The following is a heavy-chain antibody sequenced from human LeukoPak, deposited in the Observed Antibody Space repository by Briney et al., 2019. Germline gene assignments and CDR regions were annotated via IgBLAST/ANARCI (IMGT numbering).Heavy chain of an antibody. J-gene: IGHJ5*02. CDR1: GYTFTSYD. CDR2: MNPNSGNT. Sequence: ASVKVSCKASGYTFTSYDINWVRQATGQGLEWMGWMNPNSGNTGYARKFQGRVTMTRNTSISTAYMELSSLRSEDTAVYYCARGHWGYCSSTSCYLMIWFDPWGQGTLVTVSS. V-gene: IGHV1-8*01. CDR3: ARGHWGYCSSTSCYLMIWFDP. D-gene: IGHD2-2*01.